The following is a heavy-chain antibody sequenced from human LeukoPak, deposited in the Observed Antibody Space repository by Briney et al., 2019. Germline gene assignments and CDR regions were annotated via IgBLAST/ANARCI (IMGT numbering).Heavy chain of an antibody. CDR3: AKEPIRYFDPFL. CDR2: ISGSGGST. V-gene: IGHV3-23*01. J-gene: IGHJ3*01. D-gene: IGHD3-9*01. CDR1: GFTFSSYA. Sequence: GGSLRLSCAASGFTFSSYAMGWVRQAPGKGLEWVSAISGSGGSTYYADSVKGRFTISRDNSKNTLYLQMNSLRAEDTAVYYYAKEPIRYFDPFLWGQGTMVTVSS.